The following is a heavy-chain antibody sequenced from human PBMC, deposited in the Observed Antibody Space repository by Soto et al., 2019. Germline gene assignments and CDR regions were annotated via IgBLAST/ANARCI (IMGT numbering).Heavy chain of an antibody. CDR1: GFTFSNYE. J-gene: IGHJ6*01. CDR3: ARDPACYSGKFHYRLDV. CDR2: IGAIGLTI. D-gene: IGHD4-4*01. V-gene: IGHV3-48*03. Sequence: PGGSLRLSCAASGFTFSNYEMTWVRQAPGKGLEWVSYIGAIGLTIYYADSVKGRSTNSRDNAKNSLFLQMNSLRAEDTAVYYWARDPACYSGKFHYRLDVWGEGTTVIVS.